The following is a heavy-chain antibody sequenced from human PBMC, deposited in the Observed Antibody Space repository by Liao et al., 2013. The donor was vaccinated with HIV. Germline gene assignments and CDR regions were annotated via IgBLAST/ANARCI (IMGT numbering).Heavy chain of an antibody. V-gene: IGHV4-39*07. J-gene: IGHJ3*02. CDR2: MSYSGST. Sequence: QLQLQESGPGLVKPSETLSLTCTVSGGSISSSSYYWGWIRQPPGKGLEWTGSMSYSGSTYYNPSLKSRVTISVDASKNQISLNLSSMTAADTAVYYCARSFPGTNTAFEIWAKGQWSPSPQ. CDR3: ARSFPGTNTAFEI. D-gene: IGHD2/OR15-2a*01. CDR1: GGSISSSSYY.